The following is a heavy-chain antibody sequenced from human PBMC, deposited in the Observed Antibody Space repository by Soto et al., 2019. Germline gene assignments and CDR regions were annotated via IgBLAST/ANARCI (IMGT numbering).Heavy chain of an antibody. CDR3: ARDGGDIVVVPADNYYYYMDV. Sequence: PGESLKISCKGSGYSFTSYWIGWVRQMPGKGLEWMGIIYPGDSDTKYSQKFQGRVTITRDTSASTAYMELSSLRSEDTAVYYCARDGGDIVVVPADNYYYYMDVWGKGTTVTVSS. CDR2: IYPGDSDT. D-gene: IGHD2-2*01. CDR1: GYSFTSYW. J-gene: IGHJ6*03. V-gene: IGHV1-3*01.